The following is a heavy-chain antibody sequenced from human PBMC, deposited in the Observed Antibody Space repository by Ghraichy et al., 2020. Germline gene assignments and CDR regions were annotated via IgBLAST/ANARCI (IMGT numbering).Heavy chain of an antibody. Sequence: GGSLRLSCAASGFTFSSNAMTWARQAPGKGLEWASATSGGGGSTYYADSVKGRFTISRDNSKNTLYLQMNSLRAEDTAVYSCAKVVSWRYVDRWGRGTVVTVSS. V-gene: IGHV3-23*01. CDR1: GFTFSSNA. J-gene: IGHJ2*01. D-gene: IGHD5/OR15-5a*01. CDR2: TSGGGGST. CDR3: AKVVSWRYVDR.